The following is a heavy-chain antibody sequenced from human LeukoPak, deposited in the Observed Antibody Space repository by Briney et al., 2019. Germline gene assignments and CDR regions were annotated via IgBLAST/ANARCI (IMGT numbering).Heavy chain of an antibody. CDR1: GGSISSSSYY. D-gene: IGHD3-22*01. Sequence: SETLSLTCTVSGGSISSSSYYWGWIRQPPGKGLEWIGSIYYSGSTYYNPSLRSRVTISVDTSKNQFSLKLSSVTAADTAVYYSARMIGVVINVGWFDPWGQGTLVSVSS. CDR3: ARMIGVVINVGWFDP. CDR2: IYYSGST. J-gene: IGHJ5*02. V-gene: IGHV4-39*07.